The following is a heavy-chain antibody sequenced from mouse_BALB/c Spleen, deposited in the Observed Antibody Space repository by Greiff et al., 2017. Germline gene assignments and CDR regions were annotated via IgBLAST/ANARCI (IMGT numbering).Heavy chain of an antibody. CDR1: GFTFSSFG. J-gene: IGHJ4*01. Sequence: DVMLVESGGGLVQPGGSRKLSCAASGFTFSSFGMHWVRQAPEKGLEWVAYISSGSSTIYYAETVKGRFTISRDNPKNTLFLQMTSLRSEDTAMYYCARGGYGNLYYAMDYWGQGTSVTVSS. CDR3: ARGGYGNLYYAMDY. D-gene: IGHD2-10*02. CDR2: ISSGSSTI. V-gene: IGHV5-17*02.